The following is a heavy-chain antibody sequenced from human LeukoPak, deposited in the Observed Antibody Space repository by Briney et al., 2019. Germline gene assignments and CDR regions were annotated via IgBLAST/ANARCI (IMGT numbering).Heavy chain of an antibody. CDR2: IIPIFGTA. CDR3: ARLRGWYDDEYFQH. Sequence: SVKVSCKASGGTFSSYAISWVRQAPGQGLEWMGGIIPIFGTANYAQKFQGRVTITADESTSTAYMELSSLRSEDTAVYYCARLRGWYDDEYFQHWGQGTLVTVSS. V-gene: IGHV1-69*13. D-gene: IGHD6-19*01. J-gene: IGHJ1*01. CDR1: GGTFSSYA.